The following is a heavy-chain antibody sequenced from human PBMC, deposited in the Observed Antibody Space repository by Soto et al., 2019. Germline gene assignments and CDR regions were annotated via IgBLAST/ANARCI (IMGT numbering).Heavy chain of an antibody. CDR1: GFTFSDSA. Sequence: EVQLVESGGGLVQPGGSLKLACAASGFTFSDSAMHWVRQASGKGLEWVGRIKTKPNNYATAYGASVQGRFTISRDDSKSTAYLQMNSLKTEDTALYYCTRSADADCGAVSCRNWFDPWGQGILVTVSS. D-gene: IGHD2-15*01. J-gene: IGHJ5*02. CDR3: TRSADADCGAVSCRNWFDP. V-gene: IGHV3-73*01. CDR2: IKTKPNNYAT.